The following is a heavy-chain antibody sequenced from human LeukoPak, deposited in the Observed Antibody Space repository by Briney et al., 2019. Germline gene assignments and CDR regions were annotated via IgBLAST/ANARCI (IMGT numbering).Heavy chain of an antibody. D-gene: IGHD6-19*01. CDR2: IYSGGST. Sequence: GGSLRLSCVASGFTVSSNYMSWVRQAPGKGLEWVSVIYSGGSTYYADSVKGRFTISRDNSKNTLYLQMNSLRADDTAVYYCAGGLRYSNGLDYFDYWGQGTLVTVSS. CDR3: AGGLRYSNGLDYFDY. CDR1: GFTVSSNY. V-gene: IGHV3-53*01. J-gene: IGHJ4*02.